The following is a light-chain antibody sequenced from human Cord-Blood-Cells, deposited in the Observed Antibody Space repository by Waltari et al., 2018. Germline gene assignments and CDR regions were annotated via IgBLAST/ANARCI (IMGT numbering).Light chain of an antibody. CDR2: GKN. CDR1: SLRSYY. V-gene: IGLV3-19*01. J-gene: IGLJ1*01. CDR3: NSRDSSGNHV. Sequence: SSELTQDPAVSVALGQTIRITCQGDSLRSYYASWYQQKPGKAPVLVIYGKNNRPSGISDRFSGSSSVNTASLTIAGAQAEDVADYYCNSRDSSGNHVFGTGTKVTVL.